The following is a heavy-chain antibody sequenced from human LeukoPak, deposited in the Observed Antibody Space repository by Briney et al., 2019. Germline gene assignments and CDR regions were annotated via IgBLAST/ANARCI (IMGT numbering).Heavy chain of an antibody. J-gene: IGHJ4*02. Sequence: GGSLRLSCAASGFTFGSYAMNWFRQAPGKGLEGVSFISDSGGRTYYAGSVKGRFTISRDNSKNTLFLQMSRLRAEDTGVYYCAESIAANGTVYWGQGTQVTVSS. D-gene: IGHD6-13*01. V-gene: IGHV3-23*01. CDR2: ISDSGGRT. CDR1: GFTFGSYA. CDR3: AESIAANGTVY.